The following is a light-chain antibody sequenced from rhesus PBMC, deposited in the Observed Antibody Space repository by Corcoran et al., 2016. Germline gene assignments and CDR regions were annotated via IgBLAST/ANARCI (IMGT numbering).Light chain of an antibody. V-gene: IGKV1-22*01. J-gene: IGKJ3*01. CDR2: KAS. CDR1: QSISSW. Sequence: DIQMTKSPSSLSASVGDTVTITCRASQSISSWLAWYQQKPGKAPKLLLYKASSLQSGGPSRFSGSGSGTDFTLPISSLQSEDFATYYCQQYSSSPFTFGPGTKLDIK. CDR3: QQYSSSPFT.